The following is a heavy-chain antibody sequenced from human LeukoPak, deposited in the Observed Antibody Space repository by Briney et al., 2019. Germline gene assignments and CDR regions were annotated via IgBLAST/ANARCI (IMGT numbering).Heavy chain of an antibody. J-gene: IGHJ6*03. Sequence: GGSLRLSCAASGFTFSSYEMNWVRQAPGKGLEWVSYISSSGSTIYYADSVKGRFTISRENAKNSLYLQMNSLRAGDTAVYYCARAGGSGYYYMDVWGKGTTVTISS. CDR3: ARAGGSGYYYMDV. CDR1: GFTFSSYE. CDR2: ISSSGSTI. V-gene: IGHV3-48*03. D-gene: IGHD3-10*01.